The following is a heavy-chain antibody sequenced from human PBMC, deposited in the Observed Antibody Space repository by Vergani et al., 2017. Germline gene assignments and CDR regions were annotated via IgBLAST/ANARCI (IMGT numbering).Heavy chain of an antibody. CDR3: ARPLRGYCSSSSCPMAWFDP. CDR1: GYSFTSYW. J-gene: IGHJ5*02. CDR2: IHPGDSDT. Sequence: EVQLVQSGAELKKPGESLKISCKGSGYSFTSYWIGWVRQMPGKGLEWMGIIHPGDSDTRYSPSFQGQVTISADKSISTAYLQWSSLKASDTTMYYCARPLRGYCSSSSCPMAWFDPWGQGTLVTVSS. V-gene: IGHV5-51*01. D-gene: IGHD2-2*01.